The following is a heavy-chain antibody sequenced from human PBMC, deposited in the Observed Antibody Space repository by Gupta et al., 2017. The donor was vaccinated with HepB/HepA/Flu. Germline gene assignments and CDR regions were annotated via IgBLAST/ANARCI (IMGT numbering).Heavy chain of an antibody. Sequence: QVQLQQWGAGLLKPSETLSLTCAVYGGSLSGYYWSWIRQPPGKGLEWIGEINHSGSTNYNPSLKSRVTISVDTSKNQFSLKLSSVTAADTAVYYCARMRDIVVVPASSWFDPWGQGTLVTVSS. CDR3: ARMRDIVVVPASSWFDP. J-gene: IGHJ5*02. CDR2: INHSGST. D-gene: IGHD2-2*01. CDR1: GGSLSGYY. V-gene: IGHV4-34*01.